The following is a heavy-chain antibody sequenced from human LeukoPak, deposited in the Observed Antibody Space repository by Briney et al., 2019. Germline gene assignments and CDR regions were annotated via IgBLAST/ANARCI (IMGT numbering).Heavy chain of an antibody. J-gene: IGHJ4*02. CDR2: INHSGST. CDR3: AGIARGLPAAIIIDG. Sequence: SETLSLTCAVYGGSFSSYYWSWIRQPPGKGLEWIGEINHSGSTNYNPSLKSRVTISVDTSKNQFSLNLSSVTAADTAVYSCAGIARGLPAAIIIDGWGQRTLLTVYS. D-gene: IGHD2-2*02. V-gene: IGHV4-34*01. CDR1: GGSFSSYY.